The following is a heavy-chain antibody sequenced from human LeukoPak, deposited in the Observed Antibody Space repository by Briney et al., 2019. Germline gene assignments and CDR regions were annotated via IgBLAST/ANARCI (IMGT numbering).Heavy chain of an antibody. J-gene: IGHJ4*02. V-gene: IGHV3-73*01. D-gene: IGHD3-22*01. Sequence: GGSLRLSCAASGFTFSGSAIHWVRQTSGKGLEWVGRIRSKANNYATLYAASMKGRFTISRDDSRNTAYLQVNSLRAEDTAVYYCAKEVYYDSSGYFDYWGQGTLVTVSS. CDR1: GFTFSGSA. CDR2: IRSKANNYAT. CDR3: AKEVYYDSSGYFDY.